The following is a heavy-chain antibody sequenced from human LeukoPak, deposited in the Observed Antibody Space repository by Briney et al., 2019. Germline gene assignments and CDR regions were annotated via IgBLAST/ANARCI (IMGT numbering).Heavy chain of an antibody. Sequence: PGGSLRLSCAASGFTFSSYAMSWVRQAPGKGLEWVANIKQDGSEKYYVDSVKGRFTISRDNAKNSLYLHMNSLRAEDTAVYYCARHVVAVGFDYWGQGTLVTVSS. V-gene: IGHV3-7*01. J-gene: IGHJ4*02. CDR3: ARHVVAVGFDY. CDR1: GFTFSSYA. CDR2: IKQDGSEK. D-gene: IGHD3-22*01.